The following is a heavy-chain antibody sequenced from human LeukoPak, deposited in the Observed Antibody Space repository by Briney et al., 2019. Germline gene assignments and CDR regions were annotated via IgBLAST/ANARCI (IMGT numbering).Heavy chain of an antibody. CDR3: ARDGGNRHYYYYYMDV. Sequence: ASVKLFCKASGYPFTSYDMHWVGQARGQGLEWVVWINTNTGNPTYGQGFTGRFVFSLDTSVSTAYLQISSLKAEDTAVYYCARDGGNRHYYYYYMDVWGKGTTVTVSS. D-gene: IGHD3-16*01. CDR1: GYPFTSYD. V-gene: IGHV7-4-1*02. CDR2: INTNTGNP. J-gene: IGHJ6*03.